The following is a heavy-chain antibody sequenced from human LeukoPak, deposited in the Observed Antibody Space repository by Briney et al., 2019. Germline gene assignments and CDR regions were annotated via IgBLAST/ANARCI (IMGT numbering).Heavy chain of an antibody. CDR3: ARVRDGYNLYFDY. Sequence: GGSLRLSCAASGSTFSSYAMHWVRQAPGKGLEWVAVISYDGSNKYYADSVKGRFTISRDNSKNTLYLQMNSLRAEDTAVYYCARVRDGYNLYFDYWGQGTLVTVSS. J-gene: IGHJ4*02. CDR1: GSTFSSYA. V-gene: IGHV3-30-3*01. D-gene: IGHD5-24*01. CDR2: ISYDGSNK.